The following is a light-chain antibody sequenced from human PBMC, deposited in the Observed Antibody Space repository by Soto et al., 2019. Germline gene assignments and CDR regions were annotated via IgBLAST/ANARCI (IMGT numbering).Light chain of an antibody. J-gene: IGLJ1*01. V-gene: IGLV2-14*01. CDR3: SSYTSSSTLLYF. CDR1: SSDVGGYNY. CDR2: DVS. Sequence: QSALTQPASVSGSPGQSITISCTGTSSDVGGYNYVSWYQQHPGKAPKLMIYDVSNRPSGVSNRFSGSKSGNTASLTISGLHAEDEADYYCSSYTSSSTLLYFFGPGTKLTVL.